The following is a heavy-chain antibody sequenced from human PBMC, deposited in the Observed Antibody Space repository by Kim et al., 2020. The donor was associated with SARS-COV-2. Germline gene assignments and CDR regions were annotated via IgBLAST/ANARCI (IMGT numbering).Heavy chain of an antibody. Sequence: SNKYYADSVKGRFTISRDNSKNTLYLQMNSLRAEDTAVYYCAGSSSVFDYWGQGTLVTVSS. CDR3: AGSSSVFDY. CDR2: SNK. J-gene: IGHJ4*02. D-gene: IGHD6-6*01. V-gene: IGHV3-30*02.